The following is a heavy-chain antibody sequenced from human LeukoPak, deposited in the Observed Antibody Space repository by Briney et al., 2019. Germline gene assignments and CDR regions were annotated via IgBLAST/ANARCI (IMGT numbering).Heavy chain of an antibody. J-gene: IGHJ4*02. CDR3: AKAAKRGIQLWLCLDY. CDR2: ISYDGSNK. Sequence: GGSLRLSCAASGFTFSSYGMHWVRQAPGKGLEWVAVISYDGSNKYYADSVKGRFTISRDNSKNTLYLQMNSLRAEDTAVYYCAKAAKRGIQLWLCLDYWGQGTLVTVSS. D-gene: IGHD5-18*01. CDR1: GFTFSSYG. V-gene: IGHV3-30*18.